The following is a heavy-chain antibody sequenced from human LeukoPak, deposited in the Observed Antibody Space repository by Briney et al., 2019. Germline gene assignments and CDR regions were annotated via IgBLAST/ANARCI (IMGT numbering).Heavy chain of an antibody. CDR3: ARGRHYYDSSDYYYEGDAFDI. J-gene: IGHJ3*02. CDR2: INPSGTST. Sequence: GASVKVSCKASGYTFTGYYMHWVRQAPGQGLECMGIINPSGTSTSYAQKFQGRVTMTRDMSTSTVYMELSSLRSEDTAVYYCARGRHYYDSSDYYYEGDAFDIWGQGTMVTVSS. D-gene: IGHD3-22*01. CDR1: GYTFTGYY. V-gene: IGHV1-46*01.